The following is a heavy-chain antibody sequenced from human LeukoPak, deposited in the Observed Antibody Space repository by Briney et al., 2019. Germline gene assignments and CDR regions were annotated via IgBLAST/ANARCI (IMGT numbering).Heavy chain of an antibody. Sequence: SETLSLTCTVSGGSISSYYWSWIRQPPGKGLEWIGYIYYSGSTNYNPSLKSRVTISVDTSKNQFSLKLSSVTAADTAVYYCARVSNGGYCSGGSCYPGAFDIWGQGTLVTVSS. D-gene: IGHD2-15*01. CDR1: GGSISSYY. V-gene: IGHV4-59*01. CDR3: ARVSNGGYCSGGSCYPGAFDI. CDR2: IYYSGST. J-gene: IGHJ4*02.